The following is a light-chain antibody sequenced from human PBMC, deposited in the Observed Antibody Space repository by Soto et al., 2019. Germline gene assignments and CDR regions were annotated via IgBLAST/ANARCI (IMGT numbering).Light chain of an antibody. CDR2: DAA. Sequence: ETVLTQSPVTLSVSPGERATPSCRASQSLNNKLAWYQQNPGQTPRHLIYDAATRATSIPARFNGSGSGTEFTLTINSLQSEDFAVYYCQQYNNWPPSITFGQGTRLEI. CDR1: QSLNNK. CDR3: QQYNNWPPSIT. V-gene: IGKV3-15*01. J-gene: IGKJ5*01.